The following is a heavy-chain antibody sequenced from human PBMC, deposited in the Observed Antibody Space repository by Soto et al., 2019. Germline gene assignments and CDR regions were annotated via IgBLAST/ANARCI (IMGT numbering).Heavy chain of an antibody. V-gene: IGHV4-59*01. J-gene: IGHJ4*02. CDR3: ARDTGSVLFDY. D-gene: IGHD6-6*01. CDR1: GGSISSYY. CDR2: IYYSGST. Sequence: SETLSLTCTVSGGSISSYYWSWIRQPPGKGLEWIGYIYYSGSTNYNPSLKSRVTISVDTSKNQFSLKLSSVTAADTAVYYCARDTGSVLFDYWGQGTLVTVSS.